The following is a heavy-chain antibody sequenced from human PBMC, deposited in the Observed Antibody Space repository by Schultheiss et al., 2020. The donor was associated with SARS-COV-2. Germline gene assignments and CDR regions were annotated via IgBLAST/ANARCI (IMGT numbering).Heavy chain of an antibody. V-gene: IGHV3-30*18. CDR1: GFTFSSYG. CDR3: AKMGGFSYFDY. CDR2: ISYDGSNK. D-gene: IGHD1-26*01. J-gene: IGHJ4*02. Sequence: GGSLRLSCAASGFTFSSYGMHWVRQAPGKGLEWVAVISYDGSNKYYADSVKGRFTISRDNSKNTLYLQMNSLRAEDTAVYYCAKMGGFSYFDYWGQGTLVTVSS.